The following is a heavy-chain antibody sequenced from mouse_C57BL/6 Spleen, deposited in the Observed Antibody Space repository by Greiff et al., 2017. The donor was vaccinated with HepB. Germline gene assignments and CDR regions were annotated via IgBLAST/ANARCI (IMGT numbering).Heavy chain of an antibody. V-gene: IGHV1-72*01. J-gene: IGHJ1*03. CDR1: GYTFTSYW. CDR3: VYYDYPEGYFDV. Sequence: QVHVKQSGAELVKPGASVKLSCKASGYTFTSYWMHWVKQRPGRGLEWIGRIDPNSGGTKYNEKFKSKATLTVDKPSSTAYMQLSSLTSEDSAVYYCVYYDYPEGYFDVWGTGTTVTVSS. D-gene: IGHD2-4*01. CDR2: IDPNSGGT.